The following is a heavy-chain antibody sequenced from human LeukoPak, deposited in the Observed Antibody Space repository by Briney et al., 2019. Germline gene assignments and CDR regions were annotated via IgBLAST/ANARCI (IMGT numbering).Heavy chain of an antibody. D-gene: IGHD3-22*01. CDR1: GFTFSSYW. CDR3: ANRGVEIRVILVRFHKEAYYFDS. CDR2: IKQDGGGT. Sequence: GGSLRLSCAASGFTFSSYWMSWVRQAPGKGLEWVANIKQDGGGTYSAHSLKGRFTISRDNAMNTLFMQVNRLTVDDTAIYFCANRGVEIRVILVRFHKEAYYFDSWGQGALVTVSS. J-gene: IGHJ4*02. V-gene: IGHV3-7*05.